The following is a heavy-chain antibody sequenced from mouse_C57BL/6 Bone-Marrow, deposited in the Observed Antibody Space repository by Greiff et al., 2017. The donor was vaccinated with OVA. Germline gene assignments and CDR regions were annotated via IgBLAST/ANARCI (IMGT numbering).Heavy chain of an antibody. CDR1: GYTFTDYY. CDR2: IYPGSGTT. J-gene: IGHJ3*01. D-gene: IGHD2-12*01. CDR3: ASGYDPFAY. V-gene: IGHV1-76*01. Sequence: QVQLQQPGAELVRPGASVKLSCKASGYTFTDYYINWVKQRPGQGLEWIARIYPGSGTTYYNEKFKGKATLTAEKSSSTAYMQLSSLTSEDSAVYFCASGYDPFAYWGQGTLVTVSA.